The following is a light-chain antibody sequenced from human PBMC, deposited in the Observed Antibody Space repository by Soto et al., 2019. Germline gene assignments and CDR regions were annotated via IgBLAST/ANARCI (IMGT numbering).Light chain of an antibody. V-gene: IGLV1-44*01. Sequence: QSVLTQPPSVSGTPGQRVTISCSGSNSNIGSNAVNWYQQLPGTAPKLLIYTNNQRPSGVPDRFSGSKSGTSASLAISGLQSEDEADYYCAAWDDSLNGYVFGTGTKLTVL. CDR3: AAWDDSLNGYV. CDR2: TNN. CDR1: NSNIGSNA. J-gene: IGLJ1*01.